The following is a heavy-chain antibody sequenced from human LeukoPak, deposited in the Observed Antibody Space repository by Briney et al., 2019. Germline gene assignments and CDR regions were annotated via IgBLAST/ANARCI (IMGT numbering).Heavy chain of an antibody. CDR1: GFTFSSYA. V-gene: IGHV3-23*01. Sequence: PGGSLRLSCAASGFTFSSYAMSWVRQAPGKGLESVSAISGSGGSTYYADSVKGRFTISRDNSKNTLYLQMNSLRAEDTAVYYCAKETYYCSGGSCYSGYFDYWGQGTLVTVSS. J-gene: IGHJ4*02. D-gene: IGHD2-15*01. CDR2: ISGSGGST. CDR3: AKETYYCSGGSCYSGYFDY.